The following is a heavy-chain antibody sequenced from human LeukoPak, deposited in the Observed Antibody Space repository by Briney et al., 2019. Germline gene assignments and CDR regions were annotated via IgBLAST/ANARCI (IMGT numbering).Heavy chain of an antibody. V-gene: IGHV3-9*01. CDR3: AKDTAQGPS. Sequence: GGSLRLSCAASGFTFDDYAMHWVRQAPGKGLEWVSGISWNSGSIGYADSVKGRFTISRDNAKNSLYLQMNSLRAEDTASYYCAKDTAQGPSWGQGTLVTVSS. CDR2: ISWNSGSI. CDR1: GFTFDDYA. J-gene: IGHJ4*02.